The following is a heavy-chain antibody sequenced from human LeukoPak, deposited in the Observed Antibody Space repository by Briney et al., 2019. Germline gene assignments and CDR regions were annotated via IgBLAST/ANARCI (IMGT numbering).Heavy chain of an antibody. D-gene: IGHD2-2*01. J-gene: IGHJ6*02. CDR2: IYYSGST. Sequence: NPSETLSLTCTVSGGSISSYYWSWIRQPPGKGLEWIGYIYYSGSTNYNPSLKSRVTISVDTSKNQFSLKLSSVPAADTAVYYCARLPGYCSSTSCPGGGYYYYYGMDVWGQGTTVTVSS. V-gene: IGHV4-59*08. CDR3: ARLPGYCSSTSCPGGGYYYYYGMDV. CDR1: GGSISSYY.